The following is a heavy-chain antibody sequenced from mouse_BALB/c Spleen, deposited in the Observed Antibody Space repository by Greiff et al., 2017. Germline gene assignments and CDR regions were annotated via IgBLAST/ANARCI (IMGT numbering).Heavy chain of an antibody. V-gene: IGHV2-2*02. J-gene: IGHJ4*01. D-gene: IGHD2-14*01. CDR2: IWSGGST. CDR3: ARNYRYGDYAMDY. Sequence: VQLQQSGPSLVQPSQSLSITCTVSGFSLTSYGVHWVRQSPGKGLEWLGVIWSGGSTDYNAAFISRLSISKDNSKSQVFFKMNSLQANDTAIYYCARNYRYGDYAMDYWGQGTSVTVSS. CDR1: GFSLTSYG.